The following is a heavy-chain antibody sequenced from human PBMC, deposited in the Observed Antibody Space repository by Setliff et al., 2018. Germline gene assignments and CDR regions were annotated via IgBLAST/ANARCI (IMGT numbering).Heavy chain of an antibody. J-gene: IGHJ4*02. Sequence: WASVKVSCKASGYSFNTYAMSWMRQAPGQGLEWMGWINAGNGDTKYSKNFQDRVAITRDTSASTAYMELSSLTSEDTAVYFCARGSRGFDYWGQGALVTVSS. CDR3: ARGSRGFDY. V-gene: IGHV1-3*01. CDR1: GYSFNTYA. CDR2: INAGNGDT.